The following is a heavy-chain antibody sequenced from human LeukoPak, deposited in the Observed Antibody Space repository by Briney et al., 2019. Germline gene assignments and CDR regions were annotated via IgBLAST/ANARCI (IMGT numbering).Heavy chain of an antibody. CDR3: ARDGPYDYVWGSYRYYYYGMDV. V-gene: IGHV3-11*01. CDR1: GITFSDYY. CDR2: ISSSGSTI. Sequence: GGSLRLSCAASGITFSDYYMSWIRQAPGKGLGWVSYISSSGSTIYYADSVKGRFTISRDNAKNSLYLQMNSLRAEDTAVYYCARDGPYDYVWGSYRYYYYGMDVWGQGTTVTVSS. D-gene: IGHD3-16*02. J-gene: IGHJ6*02.